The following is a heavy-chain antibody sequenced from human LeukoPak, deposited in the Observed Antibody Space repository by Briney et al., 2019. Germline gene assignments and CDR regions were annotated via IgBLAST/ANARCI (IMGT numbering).Heavy chain of an antibody. Sequence: PGGSLRLSCAASGFTFSSYSMNWVRQAPGKGLEWVSSISSSSSYIYYADSVKGRFTISRDNAKNSLYLQMNSLRAEDTAVYYCARGPFWSGYHDYWGQGTLVTVSS. CDR3: ARGPFWSGYHDY. D-gene: IGHD3-3*01. J-gene: IGHJ4*02. CDR1: GFTFSSYS. V-gene: IGHV3-21*01. CDR2: ISSSSSYI.